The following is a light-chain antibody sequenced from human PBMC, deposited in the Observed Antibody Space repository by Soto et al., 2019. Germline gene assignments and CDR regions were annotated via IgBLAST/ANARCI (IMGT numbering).Light chain of an antibody. J-gene: IGLJ3*02. CDR1: SSNIGSNT. V-gene: IGLV1-44*01. Sequence: QSVLTQPPSVSGTRGQRVTISCSGSSSNIGSNTANWYQHLPGTAPKVLIYSNNRRPSGVPDRFSGSKSGTSASLAISGLQSEVEADYYCAAWDDSLNGRVFGGGTKLTVL. CDR3: AAWDDSLNGRV. CDR2: SNN.